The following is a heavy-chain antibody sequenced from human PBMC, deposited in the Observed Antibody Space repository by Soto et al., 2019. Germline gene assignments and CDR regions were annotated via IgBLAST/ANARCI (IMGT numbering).Heavy chain of an antibody. CDR3: ARGGVHAHPRPGYSSGLYYWFDP. D-gene: IGHD6-19*01. J-gene: IGHJ5*02. CDR1: GYPFTSYA. V-gene: IGHV1-3*01. CDR2: INAGNGNT. Sequence: GDSVKISCNATGYPFTSYAMNWVRKAPGQRLEWMGWINAGNGNTKYSQKFQGRVTITRDTSASTAYMELSSLRSEDTAVYYCARGGVHAHPRPGYSSGLYYWFDPWGQGTLVTVSS.